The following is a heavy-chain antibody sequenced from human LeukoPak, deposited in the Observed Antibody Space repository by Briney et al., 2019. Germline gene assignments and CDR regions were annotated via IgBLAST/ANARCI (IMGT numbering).Heavy chain of an antibody. CDR2: ISNEGGNT. CDR1: GLTFSNYA. CDR3: ARDSPYYYASGSSGRHYFCS. J-gene: IGHJ4*02. D-gene: IGHD3-10*01. Sequence: QPGVSLRLSCAASGLTFSNYAMPWVPRTPGKGLEWVAVISNEGGNTYYADSEKGRFTISRDSHKNTLYLQLNSLRDEDTSVYYCARDSPYYYASGSSGRHYFCSWGPGTLVTVSS. V-gene: IGHV3-30*17.